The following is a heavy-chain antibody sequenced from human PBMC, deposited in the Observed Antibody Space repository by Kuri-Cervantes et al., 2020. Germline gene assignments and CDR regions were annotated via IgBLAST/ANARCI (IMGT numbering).Heavy chain of an antibody. CDR3: AKVNYRCGSGSYYKTASDY. J-gene: IGHJ4*02. Sequence: LSLTCAASGFTFSSYEMNWVRQAPGKGLEWVAVISYDGSNKYYADSVKGRFTISRDNSKNTLYLQMNSLRAEDTAVYYCAKVNYRCGSGSYYKTASDYWGQGTLVTVSS. CDR2: ISYDGSNK. CDR1: GFTFSSYE. D-gene: IGHD3-10*01. V-gene: IGHV3-30*18.